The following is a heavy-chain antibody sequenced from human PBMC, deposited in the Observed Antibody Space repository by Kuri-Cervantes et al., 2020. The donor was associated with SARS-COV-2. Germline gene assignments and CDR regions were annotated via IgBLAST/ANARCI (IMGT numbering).Heavy chain of an antibody. CDR1: GFTFSDYY. CDR3: ASRRDAAAGGLYYYYYRDV. CDR2: ISSSGST. J-gene: IGHJ6*03. Sequence: GESLKISCAASGFTFSDYYMSWIRQAPGKGLEWVSYISSSGSTYYADSVKGRFTISRDNSKNTLYLQMNSLRAEDTAVYYCASRRDAAAGGLYYYYYRDVWGKGTTVTVSS. D-gene: IGHD6-13*01. V-gene: IGHV3-11*01.